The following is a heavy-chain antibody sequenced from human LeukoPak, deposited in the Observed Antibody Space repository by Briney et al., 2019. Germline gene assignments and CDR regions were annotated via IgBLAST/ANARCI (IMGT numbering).Heavy chain of an antibody. CDR3: TKSDYYGSGSYYPLDY. D-gene: IGHD3-10*01. J-gene: IGHJ4*02. V-gene: IGHV5-51*01. CDR1: GYSFTSYW. Sequence: GESLKISCRCSGYSFTSYWIGWVRQMPGKGLEWMWVIYPGDYDTRYSPSFQGQVTISADQSISTAYLQWSSLKASDTAMYYCTKSDYYGSGSYYPLDYWGQGTLVTVSS. CDR2: IYPGDYDT.